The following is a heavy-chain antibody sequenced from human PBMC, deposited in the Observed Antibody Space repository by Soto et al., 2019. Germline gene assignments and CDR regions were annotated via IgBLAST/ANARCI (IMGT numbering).Heavy chain of an antibody. CDR2: ISAYNGNT. V-gene: IGHV1-18*01. J-gene: IGHJ6*02. D-gene: IGHD2-8*02. Sequence: GASVKVSCKASGYTFTSYGISWVRQAPGQGLEWMGWISAYNGNTNYAQKLQGRVTMTTDTSTSTAYMELRSLRSDDTAVYYCARDSPTGGARRREGYYYGMDVWGQGTKVTVYS. CDR1: GYTFTSYG. CDR3: ARDSPTGGARRREGYYYGMDV.